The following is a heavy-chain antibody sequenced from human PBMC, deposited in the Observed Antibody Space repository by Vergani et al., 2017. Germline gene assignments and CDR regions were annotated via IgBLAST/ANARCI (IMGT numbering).Heavy chain of an antibody. D-gene: IGHD1-26*01. CDR1: GFTVSSNY. V-gene: IGHV3-33*08. J-gene: IGHJ4*02. Sequence: QVQLVESGGGLVKPGGSLRLSCAASGFTVSSNYMSWVRQAPGKGLEWVAVIWYDGSNKYYADSVKGRFTISRDNSKNTLYLQMNSLRAEDTAVYYCACGSSYFDYWGQGTLVTVSS. CDR2: IWYDGSNK. CDR3: ACGSSYFDY.